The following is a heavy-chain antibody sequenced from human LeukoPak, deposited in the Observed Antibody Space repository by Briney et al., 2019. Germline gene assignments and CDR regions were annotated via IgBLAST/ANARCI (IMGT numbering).Heavy chain of an antibody. CDR1: GFTFSGYW. Sequence: PGGSLRLSCAASGFTFSGYWMGWVRQAPGKGLEWVANINQDGGDRNYVDSVKGRFTISRDNAKNSLYLQMNSLRAEATAVYYCARDPHGGNSLGPWGQGTLVTVSS. CDR3: ARDPHGGNSLGP. V-gene: IGHV3-7*01. J-gene: IGHJ5*02. CDR2: INQDGGDR. D-gene: IGHD4-23*01.